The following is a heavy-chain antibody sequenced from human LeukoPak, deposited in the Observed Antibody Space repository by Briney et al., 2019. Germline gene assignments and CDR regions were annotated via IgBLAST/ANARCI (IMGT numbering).Heavy chain of an antibody. CDR2: ISGSGSGGST. CDR1: GFTFSSYS. J-gene: IGHJ4*02. V-gene: IGHV3-23*01. Sequence: GGSLRLSCAASGFTFSSYSMNWLRQAPGKGLEWVSSISGSGSGGSTYYADSVKGRFTISRDNSKNTLYLQMNSLRAEDTAVYYCAKSGYNRFDYWGQGTLVTVSS. D-gene: IGHD5-24*01. CDR3: AKSGYNRFDY.